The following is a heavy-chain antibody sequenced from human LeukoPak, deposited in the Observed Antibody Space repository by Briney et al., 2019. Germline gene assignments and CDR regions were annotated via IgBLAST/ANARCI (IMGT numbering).Heavy chain of an antibody. CDR2: ISSSGSTI. CDR1: GFTVSSNY. Sequence: GGSLRLSCAASGFTVSSNYMSWVRQAPGKGLEWVSYISSSGSTIYYADSVKGRFTISRDNAKNSLYLQMNSLRAEDTAVYYCAGNPIAAAIDYWGQGTLVTVSS. D-gene: IGHD6-13*01. J-gene: IGHJ4*02. V-gene: IGHV3-11*01. CDR3: AGNPIAAAIDY.